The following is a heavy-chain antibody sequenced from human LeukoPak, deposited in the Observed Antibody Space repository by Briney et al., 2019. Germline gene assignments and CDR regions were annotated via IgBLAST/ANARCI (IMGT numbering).Heavy chain of an antibody. CDR2: IIPIFGTA. CDR3: ARGCSGGSCYLRGSWFDP. J-gene: IGHJ5*02. Sequence: ASVKVSCKASGYMFTGYYIHWVRQAPGQGLEWMGGIIPIFGTANYAQKFQGRVTITADKSTSTAYMELSSLRSEDTAVYYCARGCSGGSCYLRGSWFDPWGQGTLVTVSS. CDR1: GYMFTGYY. D-gene: IGHD2-15*01. V-gene: IGHV1-69*06.